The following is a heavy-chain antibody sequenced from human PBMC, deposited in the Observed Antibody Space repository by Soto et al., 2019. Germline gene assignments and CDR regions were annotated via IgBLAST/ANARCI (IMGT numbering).Heavy chain of an antibody. CDR2: IYWDDDK. D-gene: IGHD3-3*01. Sequence: SGPTLVTPTQTLTLTCTFSGFSLSTSGVGVGWIRQPPGKALEWLALIYWDDDKRYSPSLKSRLTITKDTSKNQVVLTMTNMDPVDTATYYCAHRRSYYDFWSGYPTNWFDPWGQGTLVTVSS. CDR1: GFSLSTSGVG. V-gene: IGHV2-5*02. J-gene: IGHJ5*02. CDR3: AHRRSYYDFWSGYPTNWFDP.